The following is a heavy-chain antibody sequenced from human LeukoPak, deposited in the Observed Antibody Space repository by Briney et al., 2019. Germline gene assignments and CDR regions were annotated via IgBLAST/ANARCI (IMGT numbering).Heavy chain of an antibody. CDR2: ISAYNGNT. CDR3: ARDNYYDSSDDAFDI. D-gene: IGHD3-22*01. V-gene: IGHV1-18*01. Sequence: ASVKVSCKASGHTFTSYGISWVRQAPGQGLEWMGWISAYNGNTNYAQKLQGRVTMTTDTSTSTAYMELRSLRSDDTAVYYCARDNYYDSSDDAFDIWGQGTMVTVPS. CDR1: GHTFTSYG. J-gene: IGHJ3*02.